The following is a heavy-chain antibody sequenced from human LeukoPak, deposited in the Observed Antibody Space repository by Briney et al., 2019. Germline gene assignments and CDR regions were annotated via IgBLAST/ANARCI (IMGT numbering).Heavy chain of an antibody. CDR2: FYPADSDT. CDR1: GYIFATSW. CDR3: ARLPSSGWRGWLDP. Sequence: GESLKISCKGSGYIFATSWIAWVRQMPGKGLEWMGIFYPADSDTRYSPSFQGRVTISADKSISTAYLQWSSLKASDNAIYYCARLPSSGWRGWLDPWGLGTLVTVSS. D-gene: IGHD6-19*01. V-gene: IGHV5-51*01. J-gene: IGHJ5*02.